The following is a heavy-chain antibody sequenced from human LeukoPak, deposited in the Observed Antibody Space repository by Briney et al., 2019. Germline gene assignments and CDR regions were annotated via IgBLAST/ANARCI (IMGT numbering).Heavy chain of an antibody. V-gene: IGHV3-64*01. CDR1: GFTFTNYA. CDR3: ARGGSLSAYDS. D-gene: IGHD2/OR15-2a*01. Sequence: GGSLRLSCAASGFTFTNYAMHWARQAPGEGLEYVSAMSSDGGTTYYANSVKGRFTMSRDTSKNTLYLQMGSLRAEDGAVYYCARGGSLSAYDSWGQGTLVTVSS. J-gene: IGHJ4*02. CDR2: MSSDGGTT.